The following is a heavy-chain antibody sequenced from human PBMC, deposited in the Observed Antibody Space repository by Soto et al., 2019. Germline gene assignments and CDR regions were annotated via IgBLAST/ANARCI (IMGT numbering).Heavy chain of an antibody. Sequence: GASVKVSCKASGYTFTSYGISWVRQAPGQGLEWMGWISAYNGNTNYAQKLQGRVTMTTDTSTSTAYMELRSLRSDDTAVYYCARVSLYYDILTGPFDYWGQGTLVTVSS. J-gene: IGHJ4*02. V-gene: IGHV1-18*01. CDR3: ARVSLYYDILTGPFDY. D-gene: IGHD3-9*01. CDR2: ISAYNGNT. CDR1: GYTFTSYG.